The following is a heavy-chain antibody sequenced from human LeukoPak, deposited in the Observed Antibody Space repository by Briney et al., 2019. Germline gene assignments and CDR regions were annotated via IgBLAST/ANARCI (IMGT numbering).Heavy chain of an antibody. CDR2: IRYDGSNK. J-gene: IGHJ4*02. CDR3: AKVRGGYSYVGTLDY. V-gene: IGHV3-30*02. D-gene: IGHD5-18*01. CDR1: GFTFSSYG. Sequence: GGSLRLSCAASGFTFSSYGMHWVRQAPGKGLEWVAFIRYDGSNKYYADSVKGRFTISRDNSKNTLYLQMNSLRAEDTAVYYCAKVRGGYSYVGTLDYWGQGTLVTVSS.